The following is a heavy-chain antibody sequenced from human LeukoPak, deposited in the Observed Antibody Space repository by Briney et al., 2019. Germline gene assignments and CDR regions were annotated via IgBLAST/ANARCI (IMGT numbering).Heavy chain of an antibody. Sequence: PGGSLRLSCAASGFTFSSYAMSWVRQAPGKGLEWVSAISGAGGITYYADSVKGHFTISRDNSKNTLYLQMNSLRAEDTALYYCAKDVYDSSGYYFDFWGQGTLVTVSS. D-gene: IGHD3-22*01. V-gene: IGHV3-23*01. J-gene: IGHJ4*02. CDR3: AKDVYDSSGYYFDF. CDR1: GFTFSSYA. CDR2: ISGAGGIT.